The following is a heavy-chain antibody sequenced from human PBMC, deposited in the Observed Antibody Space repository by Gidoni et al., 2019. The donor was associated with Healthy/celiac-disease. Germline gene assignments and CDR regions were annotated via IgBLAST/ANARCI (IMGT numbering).Heavy chain of an antibody. D-gene: IGHD5-12*01. CDR2: ISSSSSYI. V-gene: IGHV3-21*01. CDR1: GFTFSSYS. CDR3: ARAGRGYSGYDIDY. Sequence: EVQLVESGGGLVKPGGSLRLSCAASGFTFSSYSMNWVRQAPGKGLEWVSSISSSSSYIYYADSVKGRFTISIDNAKNSLYLQMNSLRAEDTAVYYCARAGRGYSGYDIDYWGQGTLVTVSS. J-gene: IGHJ4*02.